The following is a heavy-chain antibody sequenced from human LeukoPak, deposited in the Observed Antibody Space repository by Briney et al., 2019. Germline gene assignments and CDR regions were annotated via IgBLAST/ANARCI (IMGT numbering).Heavy chain of an antibody. CDR3: VRGYSFGPYGMDV. CDR2: ISDSGGST. V-gene: IGHV3-64D*09. J-gene: IGHJ6*02. Sequence: GGSLRLSCSASGFPFSSYAMHWVRQAPGKGLEYVSAISDSGGSTYYADSVKGRFTISRDNSKNTLYLQMSSLRVEDTAVYFCVRGYSFGPYGMDVWGQGTTVTVSS. D-gene: IGHD2-15*01. CDR1: GFPFSSYA.